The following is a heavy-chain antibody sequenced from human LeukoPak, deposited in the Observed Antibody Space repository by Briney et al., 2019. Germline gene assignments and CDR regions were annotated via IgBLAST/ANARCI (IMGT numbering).Heavy chain of an antibody. CDR2: IYYSGST. Sequence: SETLSLTCTVSAGSISSSSYYWGWIRQPPGKGLEWIGSIYYSGSTYYNPSLKSRVTISVDTSKNRFSLKLSSVTAADTAVYYCARDIVVVGFDYWGQGTLVTVSS. D-gene: IGHD2-2*01. CDR1: AGSISSSSYY. J-gene: IGHJ4*02. V-gene: IGHV4-39*02. CDR3: ARDIVVVGFDY.